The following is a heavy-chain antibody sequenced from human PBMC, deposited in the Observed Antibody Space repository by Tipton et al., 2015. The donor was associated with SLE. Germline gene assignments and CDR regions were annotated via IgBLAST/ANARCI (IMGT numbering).Heavy chain of an antibody. V-gene: IGHV5-51*01. CDR1: GYSFTTYW. D-gene: IGHD5-24*01. CDR3: ARHGGESWLPNYYYYYMDV. CDR2: VYPGDSDA. J-gene: IGHJ6*03. Sequence: QLVQSGAEVKKPGESLKISCKASGYSFTTYWIGWVRQMPGKGLEWMGIVYPGDSDARYSPSFQGQVTISADKSINTAYLQWSSLNASDTAIYYCARHGGESWLPNYYYYYMDVGGKGTTVSVSS.